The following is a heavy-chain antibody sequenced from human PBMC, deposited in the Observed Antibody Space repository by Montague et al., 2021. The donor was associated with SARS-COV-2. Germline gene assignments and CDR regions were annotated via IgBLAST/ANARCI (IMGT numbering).Heavy chain of an antibody. CDR3: ARAAQRQYVLLWFGELLHDAFDI. J-gene: IGHJ3*02. CDR1: GFTVSSYA. V-gene: IGHV3-30-3*01. Sequence: SLRLSCAASGFTVSSYALHWVRQAPGKGLEWVAVISYDGSTQYYSSSXXVLFTISSDTSKNTLYLQMNRLRAEDTAVYYCARAAQRQYVLLWFGELLHDAFDIWGQGTMVTVSS. CDR2: ISYDGSTQ. D-gene: IGHD3-10*01.